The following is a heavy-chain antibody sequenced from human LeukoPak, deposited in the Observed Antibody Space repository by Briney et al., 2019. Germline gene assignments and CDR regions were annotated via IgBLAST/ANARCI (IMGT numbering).Heavy chain of an antibody. J-gene: IGHJ6*03. CDR3: ARGPSYPTGYMDV. CDR2: IYSGGST. Sequence: PGGSLRLSCAASGFTVRGNYMSWVRQAPGKGLEWVSVIYSGGSTYYADYVMGRFTMSRDNSNKTLYLQMNSLRAEDAAVYYCARGPSYPTGYMDVWGKGTTVTISS. CDR1: GFTVRGNY. D-gene: IGHD5-18*01. V-gene: IGHV3-66*01.